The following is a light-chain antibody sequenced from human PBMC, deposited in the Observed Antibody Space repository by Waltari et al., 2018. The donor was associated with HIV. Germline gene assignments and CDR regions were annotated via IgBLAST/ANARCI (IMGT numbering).Light chain of an antibody. V-gene: IGLV1-44*01. CDR3: AAWDDTLYGL. CDR2: SNK. CDR1: SSNIGKYP. J-gene: IGLJ2*01. Sequence: QSVLTQPPSASGTPGQRVTISCSGSSSNIGKYPVNWYHQVPGTAPKLVIYSNKQRPSGVPDLFSGSQSGTSASLAISGLRSDDEGDYYCAAWDDTLYGLFGGGTRLTVL.